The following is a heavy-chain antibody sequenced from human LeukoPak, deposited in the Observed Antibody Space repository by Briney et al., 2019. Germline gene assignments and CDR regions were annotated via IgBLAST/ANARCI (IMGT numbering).Heavy chain of an antibody. Sequence: SETLSLTCTVSGGSISSYYWSWTRQPPGKGLEWIGYIYYSGSTNYNPSLKSRVTISVDTSKNQFSLKLSSVTAADTAVYYCARLWSSSWYEYYGMDVWGQGTTVTVSS. CDR1: GGSISSYY. V-gene: IGHV4-59*08. J-gene: IGHJ6*02. CDR2: IYYSGST. CDR3: ARLWSSSWYEYYGMDV. D-gene: IGHD6-13*01.